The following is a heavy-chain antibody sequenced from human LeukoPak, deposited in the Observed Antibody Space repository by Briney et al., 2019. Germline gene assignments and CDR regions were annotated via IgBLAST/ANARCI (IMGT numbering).Heavy chain of an antibody. CDR2: ISYDGSHE. D-gene: IGHD1-26*01. V-gene: IGHV3-30*18. Sequence: GGSLRLSCAASGFTFTSYDMTWVRQAPGKGLEWVALISYDGSHEYYPASVKGRFTISRDNSKNTLSLQMNSLRPEDTAVYYCAKSQLIGSYHPPGYWGQGTLVTVSS. J-gene: IGHJ4*02. CDR3: AKSQLIGSYHPPGY. CDR1: GFTFTSYD.